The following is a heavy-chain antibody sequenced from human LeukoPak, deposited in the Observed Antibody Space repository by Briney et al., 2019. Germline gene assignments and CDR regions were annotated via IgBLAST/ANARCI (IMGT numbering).Heavy chain of an antibody. CDR1: GFTFSSYA. D-gene: IGHD3-22*01. Sequence: GGSLRLSCAASGFTFSSYAMSWVRQAPGKGLEWVSAISGSGGSTYYADSVKGRFTISRDNSKNTLYLQMNSLRAEDTAVYYCEKDRDYYDSSGYILWGQGTLVTVSS. CDR2: ISGSGGST. V-gene: IGHV3-23*01. CDR3: EKDRDYYDSSGYIL. J-gene: IGHJ4*02.